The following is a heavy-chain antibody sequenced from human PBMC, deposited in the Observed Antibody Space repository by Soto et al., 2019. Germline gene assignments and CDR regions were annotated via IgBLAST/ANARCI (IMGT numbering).Heavy chain of an antibody. Sequence: QVQLVQSGGEVKKPGASVKVSCKASGYTFISYGITWVRQAPGQGLEWMGWTHAYNGNTNYAQNLQGRVTMTTDTSTSTASMELRSLRSDDTAVYFCARVGMKNYDFWSGYLDHWGQGTLMTVSS. J-gene: IGHJ4*02. V-gene: IGHV1-18*04. CDR1: GYTFISYG. CDR3: ARVGMKNYDFWSGYLDH. D-gene: IGHD3-3*01. CDR2: THAYNGNT.